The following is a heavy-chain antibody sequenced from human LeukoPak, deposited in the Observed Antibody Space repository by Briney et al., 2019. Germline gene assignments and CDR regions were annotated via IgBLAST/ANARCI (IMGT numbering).Heavy chain of an antibody. V-gene: IGHV3-66*01. CDR2: IYRGGGT. CDR1: GFTASASH. CDR3: AREIRGDPRWFDR. Sequence: GGSLTLTCAVSGFTASASHNSWVRQAPGKGLEWVSVIYRGGGTYYADSVKGRFTISGNNSKNTLYLPMNSLRADDTAVYYCAREIRGDPRWFDRWGQG. D-gene: IGHD2-21*02. J-gene: IGHJ5*02.